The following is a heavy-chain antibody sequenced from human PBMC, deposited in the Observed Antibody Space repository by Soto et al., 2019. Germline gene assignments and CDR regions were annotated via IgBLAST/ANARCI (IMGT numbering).Heavy chain of an antibody. J-gene: IGHJ3*02. CDR3: ARGSLLWFGELISAFDI. V-gene: IGHV4-39*01. Sequence: PSETLSLTCTVSGGSISSSSYYWGWIRQPPGKGLEWIGRIYYSGSTYYNPSLKSRVTISVDTSKNQFSLKLSSVTAADTAVYYCARGSLLWFGELISAFDIWGQGTMVTVSS. CDR1: GGSISSSSYY. CDR2: IYYSGST. D-gene: IGHD3-10*01.